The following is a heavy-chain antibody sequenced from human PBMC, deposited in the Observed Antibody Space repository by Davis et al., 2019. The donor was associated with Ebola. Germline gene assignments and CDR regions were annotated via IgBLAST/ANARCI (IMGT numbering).Heavy chain of an antibody. D-gene: IGHD3-16*01. CDR2: FSGGGAGT. CDR1: GFTFSSYP. CDR3: AKGGYYMDV. Sequence: PGGSLRLSCAASGFTFSSYPMSWVRQAPGKGLEWVSFFSGGGAGTSYADSVKGRFTISRDNSKNTLYLQMNSLRAEDTAVYYCAKGGYYMDVWGKGTTVTVSS. J-gene: IGHJ6*03. V-gene: IGHV3-23*01.